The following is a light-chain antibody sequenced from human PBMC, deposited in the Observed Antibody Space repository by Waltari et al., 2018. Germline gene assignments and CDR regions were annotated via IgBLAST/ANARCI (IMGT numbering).Light chain of an antibody. CDR3: MQSLQTPYT. V-gene: IGKV2-28*01. J-gene: IGKJ2*01. CDR1: QSLLHTNTSHS. Sequence: DIVMTQSPLSLPVTPGEPASISCRSSQSLLHTNTSHSLDLYLQKPGQSPQLLIYLGSNRASGVPDRFSGSGSGTDFTLKISRVEAEDVGIYYCMQSLQTPYTFGQGTKLEIK. CDR2: LGS.